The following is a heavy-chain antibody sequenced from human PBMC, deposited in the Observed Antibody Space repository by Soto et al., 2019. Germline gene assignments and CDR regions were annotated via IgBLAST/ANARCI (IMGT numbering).Heavy chain of an antibody. V-gene: IGHV4-59*01. CDR2: IYYSGST. D-gene: IGHD5-18*01. J-gene: IGHJ4*02. CDR1: GGSISSYY. CDR3: ARGYGYSYGYDYFDY. Sequence: SETLSLTCTVSGGSISSYYWSWIRQPPGKGLEWIGYIYYSGSTNYNPSLKSRVTISVDTSKNQFSLKLSSVTAADTAVYYCARGYGYSYGYDYFDYWGQGTLVTVSS.